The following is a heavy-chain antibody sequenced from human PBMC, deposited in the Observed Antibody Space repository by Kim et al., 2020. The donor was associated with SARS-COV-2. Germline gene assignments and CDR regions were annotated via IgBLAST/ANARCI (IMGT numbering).Heavy chain of an antibody. V-gene: IGHV4-39*01. CDR1: GGSISSSSYY. CDR3: ARRIAAAGTYY. CDR2: IYYSGST. J-gene: IGHJ4*02. D-gene: IGHD6-13*01. Sequence: SETLSLTCTVSGGSISSSSYYWGWIRQPPGKGLEWIGSIYYSGSTYYNPSLKSRVTISVDTSKNQFSLKLSSVTAADTAVYYCARRIAAAGTYYWGQGTLVTVSS.